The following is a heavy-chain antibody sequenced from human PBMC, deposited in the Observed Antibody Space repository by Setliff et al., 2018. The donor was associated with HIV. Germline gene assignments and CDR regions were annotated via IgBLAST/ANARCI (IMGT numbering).Heavy chain of an antibody. D-gene: IGHD6-19*01. Sequence: TSETLSLTCTVSGDSISSSSYYWGWIRQPPGKGLEWIGSIYYSGSTYYNPSLKSRVTISVDTSKNQFSLKLSSVTAADTAVYYCARAKAVAGFDWGQGTLVTVSS. J-gene: IGHJ4*02. CDR2: IYYSGST. CDR1: GDSISSSSYY. V-gene: IGHV4-39*07. CDR3: ARAKAVAGFD.